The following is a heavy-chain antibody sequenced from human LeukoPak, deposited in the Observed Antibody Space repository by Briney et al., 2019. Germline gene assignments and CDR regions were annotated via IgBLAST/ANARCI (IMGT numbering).Heavy chain of an antibody. Sequence: SETLSLTCTVSGGSISSSTYYWGWIRQPPGKGLEWIGNIYYGGSTFYNPSLKSRVTISLDTSKNQFSLKLSSVTAADTAVYFCARTGSGSYLKGVDYWGQGTLVTVSS. D-gene: IGHD3-10*01. CDR3: ARTGSGSYLKGVDY. CDR1: GGSISSSTYY. V-gene: IGHV4-39*01. CDR2: IYYGGST. J-gene: IGHJ4*02.